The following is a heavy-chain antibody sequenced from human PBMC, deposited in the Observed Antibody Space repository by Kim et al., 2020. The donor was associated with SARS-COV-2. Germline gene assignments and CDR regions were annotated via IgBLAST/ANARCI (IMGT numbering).Heavy chain of an antibody. CDR2: IYPGDSDT. Sequence: GESLKISCKGSGYSFTSYWIGWVRQMPGKGLEWMGIIYPGDSDTRYSPSFQGQVTISADKSISTAYLQWSSLKASDTAMYYCARHSKTYYYDSSGPGDYWGQGTLVTVSS. V-gene: IGHV5-51*01. D-gene: IGHD3-22*01. J-gene: IGHJ4*02. CDR3: ARHSKTYYYDSSGPGDY. CDR1: GYSFTSYW.